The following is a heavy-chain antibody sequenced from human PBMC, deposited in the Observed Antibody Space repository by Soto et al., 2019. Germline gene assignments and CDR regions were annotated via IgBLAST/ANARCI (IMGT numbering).Heavy chain of an antibody. D-gene: IGHD4-17*01. Sequence: PGGSLRLSCAASGFTFSEQYMDWVRQAPGKGLEWVARIRNKANSYSTEYAASVKGRFTISRDDSKNAVYLQMDSLKTEDTAVYYCAKEASPLYGDPYPYFDYWGQGTLVTVSS. CDR1: GFTFSEQY. V-gene: IGHV3-72*01. CDR3: AKEASPLYGDPYPYFDY. CDR2: IRNKANSYST. J-gene: IGHJ4*02.